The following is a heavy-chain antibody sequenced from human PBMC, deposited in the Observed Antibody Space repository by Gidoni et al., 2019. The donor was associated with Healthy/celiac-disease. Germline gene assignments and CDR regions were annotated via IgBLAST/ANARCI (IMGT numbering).Heavy chain of an antibody. CDR1: GGSFSGYY. CDR2: INHSGST. CDR3: ARGNQYDYIWGSYRPFDY. V-gene: IGHV4-34*01. D-gene: IGHD3-16*02. Sequence: QVQLQQWGAGLLKPSETLSLTCAVYGGSFSGYYWRWIRQPPGKGLEWIGEINHSGSTNYNPSLKSRVTISVDTPKNQFSLKLSSVTAADTAVYYCARGNQYDYIWGSYRPFDYWGQGTLVTVSS. J-gene: IGHJ4*02.